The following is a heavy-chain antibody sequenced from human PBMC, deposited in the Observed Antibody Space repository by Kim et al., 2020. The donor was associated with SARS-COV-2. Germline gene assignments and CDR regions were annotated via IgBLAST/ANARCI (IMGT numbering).Heavy chain of an antibody. Sequence: SETLSLTCTVSGGSISSYYWSWIRQPPGKGLEWIGYIYYSGSTNYNPSLKSRVTISVDTSKNQFSLKLSSVTAADTAVYYCARQGPRKLGGYYFDYWGQGTLVTVSS. CDR3: ARQGPRKLGGYYFDY. V-gene: IGHV4-59*08. CDR1: GGSISSYY. J-gene: IGHJ4*02. D-gene: IGHD6-6*01. CDR2: IYYSGST.